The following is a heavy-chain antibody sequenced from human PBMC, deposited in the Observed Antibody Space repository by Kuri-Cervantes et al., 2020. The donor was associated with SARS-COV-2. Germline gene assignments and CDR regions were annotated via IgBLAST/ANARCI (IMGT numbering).Heavy chain of an antibody. Sequence: GSLRLSCTVSGGSISSSSYYWGWIRQPPGKGLEWIGSIYYSGSTYYNPSLKNRVTISVGTSKNQFSLKLSSVTAADTAVYYCARSGKGNYYYYYMDVWGKGTTVTVSS. CDR3: ARSGKGNYYYYYMDV. D-gene: IGHD3-10*01. J-gene: IGHJ6*03. CDR1: GGSISSSSYY. V-gene: IGHV4-39*01. CDR2: IYYSGST.